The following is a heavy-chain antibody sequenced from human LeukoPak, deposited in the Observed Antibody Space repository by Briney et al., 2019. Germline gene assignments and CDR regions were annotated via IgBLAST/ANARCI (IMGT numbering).Heavy chain of an antibody. Sequence: PGGSLRLSCAASGFIFSSYSMNWVRQAPGKGLEWVSSISGGSSSIYYADSVKGRFTISRDNAKNSLYLQMNVLRADDTAVYYCARDPAYCGGDCSTNKHDAFDIWGQGTMVTVSS. CDR1: GFIFSSYS. V-gene: IGHV3-21*01. D-gene: IGHD2-21*02. J-gene: IGHJ3*02. CDR2: ISGGSSSI. CDR3: ARDPAYCGGDCSTNKHDAFDI.